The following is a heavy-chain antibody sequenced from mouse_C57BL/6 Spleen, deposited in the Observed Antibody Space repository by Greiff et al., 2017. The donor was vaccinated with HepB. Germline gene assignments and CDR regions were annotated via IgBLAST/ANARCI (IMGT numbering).Heavy chain of an antibody. CDR3: TRFGTGYFDV. CDR2: IDPETGGT. V-gene: IGHV1-15*01. CDR1: GYTFTDYE. J-gene: IGHJ1*03. D-gene: IGHD4-1*01. Sequence: QVQLKQSGAELVRPGASVTLSCKASGYTFTDYEMHWVKQTPVHGLEWIGAIDPETGGTAYNQKFKGKAILTADKSSSTAYMELRSLTSEDSAVYYCTRFGTGYFDVWGTGTTVTVSS.